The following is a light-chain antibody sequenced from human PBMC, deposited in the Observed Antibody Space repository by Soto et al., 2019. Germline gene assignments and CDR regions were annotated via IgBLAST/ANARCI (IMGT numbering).Light chain of an antibody. CDR2: AAS. J-gene: IGKJ1*01. CDR3: QQYGTSLLT. CDR1: QSVSSNY. V-gene: IGKV3-20*01. Sequence: EIVLTQSPGSLSLSPGERATLSCRASQSVSSNYLAWYQQKPGQAPRLLIYAASRRATGIPDRFSGSGSGTDFTLTINRLAPEDFAVYYCQQYGTSLLTFGQGTKVAIK.